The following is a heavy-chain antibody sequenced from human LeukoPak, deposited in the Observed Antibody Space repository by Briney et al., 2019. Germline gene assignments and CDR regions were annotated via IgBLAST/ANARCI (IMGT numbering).Heavy chain of an antibody. CDR2: INPNSGGT. D-gene: IGHD3-22*01. J-gene: IGHJ4*02. CDR3: AREEGDSSGYYGY. V-gene: IGHV1-2*02. CDR1: GYTFTGYC. Sequence: ASVKVSCKASGYTFTGYCMHWVRQAPGQGLEWMGWINPNSGGTNYAQKFQGRVTMTRDTSISTAYMELSRLRSDDTAVYYCAREEGDSSGYYGYWGQGTLVTVSS.